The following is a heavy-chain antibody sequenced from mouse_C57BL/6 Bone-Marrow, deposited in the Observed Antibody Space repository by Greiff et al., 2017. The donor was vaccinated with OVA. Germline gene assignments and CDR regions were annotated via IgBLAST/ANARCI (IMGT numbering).Heavy chain of an antibody. CDR2: INPYNGGT. V-gene: IGHV1-19*01. Sequence: VHVKQSGPVLVKPGASVKMSCKASGYTFTDYYMNWVKQSHGKSLEWIGVINPYNGGTSYNQKFKGKATLTVDKSSSTAYMELNSLTSEDSAVYYCAREGNFWFAYWGQGTLVTVSA. CDR1: GYTFTDYY. J-gene: IGHJ3*01. CDR3: AREGNFWFAY.